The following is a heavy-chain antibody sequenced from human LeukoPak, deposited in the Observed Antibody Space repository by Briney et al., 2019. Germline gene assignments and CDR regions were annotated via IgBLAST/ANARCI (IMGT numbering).Heavy chain of an antibody. CDR2: IYHSGST. Sequence: SETLSLTCTVSGGSISGYYWGWIRQPPGKGLEWIGSIYHSGSTYYNPSLKSRVTISVDTSKNQFSLKLSSVTAADTAVYYCASFRMATIFGGDYWGQGTLVTVSS. D-gene: IGHD5-24*01. J-gene: IGHJ4*02. V-gene: IGHV4-38-2*02. CDR1: GGSISGYY. CDR3: ASFRMATIFGGDY.